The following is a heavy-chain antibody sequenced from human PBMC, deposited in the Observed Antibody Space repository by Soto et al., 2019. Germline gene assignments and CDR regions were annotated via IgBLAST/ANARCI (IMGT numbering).Heavy chain of an antibody. D-gene: IGHD6-13*01. V-gene: IGHV4-38-2*02. J-gene: IGHJ4*02. CDR1: GYSISSGYY. Sequence: SETLSLTCAVSGYSISSGYYWGWIRQPPGKGLEWIGSIYHSGSTYYNPSLKSRVTISVDTSKNQFPLKLSSVTAADTAVYYCARDKGIAAADLDYWGQGTLVTVSS. CDR3: ARDKGIAAADLDY. CDR2: IYHSGST.